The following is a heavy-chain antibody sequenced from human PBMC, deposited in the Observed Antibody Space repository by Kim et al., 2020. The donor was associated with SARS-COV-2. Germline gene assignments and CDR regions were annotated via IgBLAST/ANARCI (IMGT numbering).Heavy chain of an antibody. CDR3: AKAGSSLYGTPLHIFF. Sequence: GGSLRLSCAGSGFTFNNYAMTWVRQAAGKGLEWVTAISSGGYTYYADSVKGRFTIPRDSSENPLFLQMNTLRAEDTALYYSAKAGSSLYGTPLHIFFWG. CDR1: GFTFNNYA. D-gene: IGHD3-10*01. J-gene: IGHJ2*01. V-gene: IGHV3-23*01. CDR2: ISSGGYT.